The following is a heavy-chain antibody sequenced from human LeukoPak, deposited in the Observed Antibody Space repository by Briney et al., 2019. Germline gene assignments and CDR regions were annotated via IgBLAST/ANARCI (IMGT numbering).Heavy chain of an antibody. V-gene: IGHV3-23*01. CDR3: AKGLVLRFLEWSIADDAFDI. J-gene: IGHJ3*02. CDR1: GFTFSSYA. D-gene: IGHD3-3*01. CDR2: ISGSGGST. Sequence: PGGSLRLSCAASGFTFSSYAMSWVRQAPGKGLEWVSAISGSGGSTYYADSVKGRFTISRDNSKNTLYLQMNSLRAEDTAVYYCAKGLVLRFLEWSIADDAFDIWGQGTMVTVSS.